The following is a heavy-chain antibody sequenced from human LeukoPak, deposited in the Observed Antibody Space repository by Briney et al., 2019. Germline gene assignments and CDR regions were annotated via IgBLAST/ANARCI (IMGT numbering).Heavy chain of an antibody. CDR3: ARAPTEVYYYDSSGYPEFDY. J-gene: IGHJ4*02. CDR1: VFTSTHYG. V-gene: IGHV1-18*01. Sequence: ASVKVSLKGSVFTSTHYGIRWGRQAPGQRGEGRGWFIAYNGNTNYAQKLQGRVTMTTDTSTSTAYMELRSLRSDDTAVYYCARAPTEVYYYDSSGYPEFDYWGQGTLVTVSS. D-gene: IGHD3-22*01. CDR2: FIAYNGNT.